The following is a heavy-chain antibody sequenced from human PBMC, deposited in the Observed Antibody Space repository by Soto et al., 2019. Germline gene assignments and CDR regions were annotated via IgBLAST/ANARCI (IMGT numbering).Heavy chain of an antibody. CDR1: GYTFTSYG. CDR3: ARDRDILRTFDI. D-gene: IGHD3-9*01. V-gene: IGHV1-18*01. CDR2: ISAYNGNT. Sequence: ASVKVSCKASGYTFTSYGISWVRQAPGQGLEWMGWISAYNGNTNYAQKLQGRVTMTTDTSTSTAYMELRSLRSDDAAVYYCARDRDILRTFDIWGQGTMVTVSS. J-gene: IGHJ3*02.